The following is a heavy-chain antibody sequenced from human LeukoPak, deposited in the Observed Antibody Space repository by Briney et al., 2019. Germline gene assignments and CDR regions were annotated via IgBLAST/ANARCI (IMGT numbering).Heavy chain of an antibody. CDR3: ARATSDYDILTGYYNPSFDY. J-gene: IGHJ4*02. CDR2: IYYSGST. CDR1: GGSISNYY. Sequence: SETLSLTCTVSGGSISNYYWSWIRQPPGKGLEWIGYIYYSGSTNYNPSLKSRVTISVDTSKNQFSLKLSSVTAADTAVYYCARATSDYDILTGYYNPSFDYWGQGTLVTVSS. D-gene: IGHD3-9*01. V-gene: IGHV4-59*01.